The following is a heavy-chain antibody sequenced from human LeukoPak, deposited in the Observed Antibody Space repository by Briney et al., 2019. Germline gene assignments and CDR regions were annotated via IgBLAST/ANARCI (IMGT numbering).Heavy chain of an antibody. Sequence: PGGSLRLSCAASGFTFSSYSMNWVRQAPGKGLEWVANIKQDGSEKYYVDSVKGRFTISRDNAKNSLYLQMNSLRAEDTAVYYCASKTSSWHTRAGYFDYWGQGTLVTVSS. CDR2: IKQDGSEK. D-gene: IGHD6-13*01. CDR1: GFTFSSYS. J-gene: IGHJ4*02. V-gene: IGHV3-7*01. CDR3: ASKTSSWHTRAGYFDY.